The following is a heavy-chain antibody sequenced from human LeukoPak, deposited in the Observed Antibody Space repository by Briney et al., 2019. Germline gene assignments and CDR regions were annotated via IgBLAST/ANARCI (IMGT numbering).Heavy chain of an antibody. D-gene: IGHD3-9*01. V-gene: IGHV4-39*01. CDR1: GDSMSSSSYY. CDR3: ARQVKEYFDWLLRGYFDS. Sequence: SETLSLTCTVSGDSMSSSSYYWVWIRQPPGQGLEWIGSIYFSGTTYYSESLKSRVTISTSGNQFSLKLNSVIAADTAIYFCARQVKEYFDWLLRGYFDSWGQGVLVSVSS. CDR2: IYFSGTT. J-gene: IGHJ4*02.